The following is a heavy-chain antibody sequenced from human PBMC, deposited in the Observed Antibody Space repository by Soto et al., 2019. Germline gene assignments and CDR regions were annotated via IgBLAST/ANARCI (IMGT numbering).Heavy chain of an antibody. CDR3: ARDRAGYYSHFVY. D-gene: IGHD3-22*01. CDR1: RGTFTNYA. V-gene: IGHV1-69*13. CDR2: IMPFFGSE. Sequence: GASVKVSCKALRGTFTNYAFSWVRQAPGQGLEWMGGIMPFFGSENYAQKFQGRINITADESTSSVYLELTSLRSEDTAVYYCARDRAGYYSHFVYWGQGTLVTVSS. J-gene: IGHJ4*02.